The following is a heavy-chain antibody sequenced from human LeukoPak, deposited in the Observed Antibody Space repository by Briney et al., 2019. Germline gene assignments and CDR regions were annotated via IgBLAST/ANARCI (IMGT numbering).Heavy chain of an antibody. J-gene: IGHJ3*02. V-gene: IGHV4-59*01. Sequence: KPSETLSLTCAVYGGSFSGYYWSWIRQPPGKGLEWIGYIYYSGSTNYNPSLKSRVTISVDTSKNQFSLKLSSVTAADTAVYYCARLHTYYDFWSGHPRAEAFDIWGQGTMVTVSS. CDR3: ARLHTYYDFWSGHPRAEAFDI. D-gene: IGHD3-3*01. CDR1: GGSFSGYY. CDR2: IYYSGST.